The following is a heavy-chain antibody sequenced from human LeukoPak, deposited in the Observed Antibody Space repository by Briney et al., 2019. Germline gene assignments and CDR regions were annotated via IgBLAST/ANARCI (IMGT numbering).Heavy chain of an antibody. CDR3: ARDRRSEDSSGYFFDY. J-gene: IGHJ4*02. V-gene: IGHV3-11*01. CDR2: ISSSGSTI. D-gene: IGHD3-22*01. CDR1: GFTFSDYY. Sequence: GGSLRLPCAASGFTFSDYYMSWIRQAPGKGLEWVSYISSSGSTIYYADSVKGRFTISRDNAKNSLYLQMNSLRAEDTAVYYCARDRRSEDSSGYFFDYWGQGTLVTVSS.